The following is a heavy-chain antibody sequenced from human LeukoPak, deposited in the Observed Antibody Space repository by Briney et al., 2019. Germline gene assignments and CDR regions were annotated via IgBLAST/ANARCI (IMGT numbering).Heavy chain of an antibody. V-gene: IGHV3-23*01. D-gene: IGHD2-2*01. CDR1: GFTFSSYA. Sequence: GSLRLSCAASGFTFSSYAMSWVRQAPGKGLEWVSAISGSGGSTYYADSVKGRFTISRDNSKNTLYLQMNSLRAEDTAVYYCAKVAPYCSSTSCYFDAFDIWGQGTMVTVSS. CDR3: AKVAPYCSSTSCYFDAFDI. CDR2: ISGSGGST. J-gene: IGHJ3*02.